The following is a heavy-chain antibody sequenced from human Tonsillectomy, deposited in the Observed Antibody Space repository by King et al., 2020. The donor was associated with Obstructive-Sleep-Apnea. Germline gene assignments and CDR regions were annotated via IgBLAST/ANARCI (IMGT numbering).Heavy chain of an antibody. CDR3: ARDVNGDSVFFDF. D-gene: IGHD4-17*01. CDR2: INYRGST. Sequence: QLQESGPGLVKPSETLSLTCSVSGGSMSRSGYYWGRIRQPAGKGLEWIGRINYRGSTYYNPSLKSRVTISVDASTNQFSLKVTSVTAADTAVYYCARDVNGDSVFFDFWGQGTLVTVSS. V-gene: IGHV4-39*07. CDR1: GGSMSRSGYY. J-gene: IGHJ4*02.